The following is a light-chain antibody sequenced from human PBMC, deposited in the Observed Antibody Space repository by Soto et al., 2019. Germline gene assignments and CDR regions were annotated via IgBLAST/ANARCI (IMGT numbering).Light chain of an antibody. V-gene: IGKV1-5*01. CDR2: DAS. CDR3: QQYNSYSRT. CDR1: QSISSW. Sequence: EIQMTQTPSTLSSSLGDRVTISCRASQSISSWLAWYQQKPGKAPKLLIYDASSLESGVPSRFSGSGSGTEFTLTISSLQPDDFATYYCQQYNSYSRTFGQGTKWIS. J-gene: IGKJ1*01.